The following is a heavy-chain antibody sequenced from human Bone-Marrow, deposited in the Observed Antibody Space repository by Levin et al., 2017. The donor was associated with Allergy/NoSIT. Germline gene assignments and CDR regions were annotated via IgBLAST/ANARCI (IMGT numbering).Heavy chain of an antibody. D-gene: IGHD1-26*01. J-gene: IGHJ2*01. Sequence: GGSLRLSCAASGFTFRNYGMHWVRQAPGKGLEWVAVIWYDGSNKFYADSVKGRFTISRDNSKNTLFLQMNSLRAEDTADYYCTRDIGSNYFDLWGRGTLVTVAS. CDR1: GFTFRNYG. CDR3: TRDIGSNYFDL. V-gene: IGHV3-33*01. CDR2: IWYDGSNK.